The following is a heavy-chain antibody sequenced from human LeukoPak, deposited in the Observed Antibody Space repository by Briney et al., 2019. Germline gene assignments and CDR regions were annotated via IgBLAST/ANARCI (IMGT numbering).Heavy chain of an antibody. Sequence: SETLSLTCTVSGGSISSSSYYWGWIRQPPGKGLEWIGSIYYSGSTYYNPSLKSRVTISVDTSKNQFSLKLSSVTAADTAVYYCARLRGAGYSSGWYYFDYWGQGTLVTVSS. CDR2: IYYSGST. J-gene: IGHJ4*02. D-gene: IGHD6-19*01. CDR1: GGSISSSSYY. CDR3: ARLRGAGYSSGWYYFDY. V-gene: IGHV4-39*01.